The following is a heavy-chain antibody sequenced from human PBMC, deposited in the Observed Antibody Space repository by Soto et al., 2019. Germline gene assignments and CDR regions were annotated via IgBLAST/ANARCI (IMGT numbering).Heavy chain of an antibody. CDR2: ISSSSSTI. J-gene: IGHJ5*02. V-gene: IGHV3-48*02. D-gene: IGHD2-2*01. CDR3: ARASAALNWFDP. Sequence: EVQLEESGGGLVQPGGSLRLSCAASGLTFSSYSMNWVRQAPGKGLEWVSYISSSSSTIYYADSVKGRFTISRDNAKNSLYLQMNSLRDGDSAVYYCARASAALNWFDPWGQGTLVTVSS. CDR1: GLTFSSYS.